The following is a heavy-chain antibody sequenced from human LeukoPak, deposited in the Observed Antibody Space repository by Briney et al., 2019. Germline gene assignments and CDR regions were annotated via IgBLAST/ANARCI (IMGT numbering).Heavy chain of an antibody. CDR3: TTSIVYSYGYDY. J-gene: IGHJ4*02. CDR2: IKSKTDGGTT. V-gene: IGHV3-15*07. D-gene: IGHD5-18*01. CDR1: GFTFSNAW. Sequence: GGSLRLSCAASGFTFSNAWMNWVRQAPGKGLEWVGRIKSKTDGGTTDYAALVKGRFTISRDDSKNTLYLQMNSLKTEDTAVYYCTTSIVYSYGYDYWGQGTLVTVSS.